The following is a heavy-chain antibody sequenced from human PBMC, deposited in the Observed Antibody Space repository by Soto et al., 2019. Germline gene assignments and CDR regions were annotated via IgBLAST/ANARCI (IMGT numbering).Heavy chain of an antibody. CDR1: VYTFINYG. J-gene: IGHJ3*02. Sequence: QVQLVKSGAEVKMPGASVKVSCKASVYTFINYGISWVRQAPGKGLEWMGWISAYKGNLNYAQKIQGRVTMTTDASTTTAYMELRSLRSDDTAVYYCARDGISGAEPFEIWGQGTMVTVSS. V-gene: IGHV1-18*01. CDR2: ISAYKGNL. D-gene: IGHD1-20*01. CDR3: ARDGISGAEPFEI.